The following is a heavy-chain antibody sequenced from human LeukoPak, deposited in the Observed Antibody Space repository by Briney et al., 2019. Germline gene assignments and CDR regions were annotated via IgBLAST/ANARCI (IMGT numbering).Heavy chain of an antibody. CDR3: ATAPPSYAPDY. J-gene: IGHJ4*02. Sequence: GGSLRLSCAASGFTFSNAWMNWVRQAPGKGLEGVGHIKSKTDGGTTDYAAPVKGRFTISRDDSKNTLYLHMNSLKTEDTAVYYCATAPPSYAPDYWGQGTLVTVSS. D-gene: IGHD3-16*01. CDR2: IKSKTDGGTT. CDR1: GFTFSNAW. V-gene: IGHV3-15*07.